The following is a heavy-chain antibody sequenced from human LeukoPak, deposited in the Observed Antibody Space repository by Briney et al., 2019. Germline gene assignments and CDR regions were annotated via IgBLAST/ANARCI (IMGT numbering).Heavy chain of an antibody. D-gene: IGHD2-2*02. CDR3: ARGNIVVVPAAIAAGYYYYYMDV. CDR2: IYHSGST. CDR1: GGSISSSSYY. Sequence: SETLSLTCTVSGGSISSSSYYWGWIRQPPGKGLEWIGYIYHSGSTYYNPSLKSRVTISVDTSKNQFSLKLSSVTAADTAVYYCARGNIVVVPAAIAAGYYYYYMDVWGKGTTVTVSS. V-gene: IGHV4-39*07. J-gene: IGHJ6*03.